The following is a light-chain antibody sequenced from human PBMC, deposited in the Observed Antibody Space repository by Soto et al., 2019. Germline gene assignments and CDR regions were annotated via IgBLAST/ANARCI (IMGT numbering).Light chain of an antibody. CDR2: DAS. Sequence: DTQMTLSPSTLSRSVGDRVTITFLASQTISSRLAWYQQKPGKAPKLLIYDASSLESGVPSRFSGSGSGTEFTLTISSLQPDDFATYYCQQYNSPPLTFGGGTKVDI. V-gene: IGKV1-5*01. J-gene: IGKJ4*01. CDR1: QTISSR. CDR3: QQYNSPPLT.